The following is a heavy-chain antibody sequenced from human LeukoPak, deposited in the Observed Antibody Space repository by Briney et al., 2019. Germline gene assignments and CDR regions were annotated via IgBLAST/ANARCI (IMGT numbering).Heavy chain of an antibody. CDR3: AKVGGNEYFQH. J-gene: IGHJ1*01. D-gene: IGHD4-23*01. CDR2: IKQDGSEK. CDR1: GFTFSSYW. V-gene: IGHV3-7*01. Sequence: GGSLRLSCAASGFTFSSYWMSWVRQAPGKGLEWVANIKQDGSEKYYVDSVKGRFTISRDNAKNSLYLQMNSLRAEDTAVYYCAKVGGNEYFQHWGQGTLVTVSS.